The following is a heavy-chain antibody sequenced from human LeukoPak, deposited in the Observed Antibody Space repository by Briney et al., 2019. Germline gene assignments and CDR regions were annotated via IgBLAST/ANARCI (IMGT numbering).Heavy chain of an antibody. J-gene: IGHJ5*02. V-gene: IGHV4-59*08. D-gene: IGHD6-13*01. CDR1: GGSISSYY. CDR3: ARSARYSSSWPTGGFDP. CDR2: IYYSGST. Sequence: KPSETLSLTCTVSGGSISSYYWSWIRQPPGKGLEWIGYIYYSGSTNYNPSLKSRVTISVDTSKNQFSLKLSSVAAADTAVYYCARSARYSSSWPTGGFDPWGQGTLVTVSS.